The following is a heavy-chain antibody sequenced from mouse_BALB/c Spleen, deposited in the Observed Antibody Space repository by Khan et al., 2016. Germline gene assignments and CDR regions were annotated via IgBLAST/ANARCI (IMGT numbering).Heavy chain of an antibody. CDR2: IRYSGST. CDR3: TSAPTATWYFDV. V-gene: IGHV3-2*02. D-gene: IGHD1-2*01. CDR1: GYSITSDYA. Sequence: EVQLQESGPGLVKPSQSLSLTCTVTGYSITSDYAWNWIRQFPGNKLEWMGYIRYSGSTTYNPSLKSRISITRDTSKNQFFLQLYSVTTEDTATXYCTSAPTATWYFDVWGAGTTVTVSS. J-gene: IGHJ1*01.